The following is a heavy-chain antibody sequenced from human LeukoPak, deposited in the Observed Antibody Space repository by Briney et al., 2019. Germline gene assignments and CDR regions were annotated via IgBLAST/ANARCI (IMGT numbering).Heavy chain of an antibody. Sequence: PGGSLRLSCAASGFTFTIYTMSWVRQAPGKGLEWVSGINGSGGSIYYADSVKGRITISRDNSKNAVYLQMNTLRADDTAVYYCARHLLSGRIDYGDYSVDAFDIWGQGTMVTVSS. J-gene: IGHJ3*02. CDR1: GFTFTIYT. D-gene: IGHD4-17*01. CDR2: INGSGGSI. CDR3: ARHLLSGRIDYGDYSVDAFDI. V-gene: IGHV3-23*01.